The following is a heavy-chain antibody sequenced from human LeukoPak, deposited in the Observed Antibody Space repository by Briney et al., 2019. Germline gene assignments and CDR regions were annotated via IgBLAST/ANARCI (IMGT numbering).Heavy chain of an antibody. J-gene: IGHJ4*02. V-gene: IGHV3-30*18. D-gene: IGHD1-1*01. Sequence: GRSLRLSCAASGFTFSSYGMHWVRQAPGKGVEWGAVISYDGSNKYYADSVKGRFTISRDNSKNTLYLQMNSLRAEDTAVYYCAKGGLRYSDYWGQGTLVTVSS. CDR1: GFTFSSYG. CDR2: ISYDGSNK. CDR3: AKGGLRYSDY.